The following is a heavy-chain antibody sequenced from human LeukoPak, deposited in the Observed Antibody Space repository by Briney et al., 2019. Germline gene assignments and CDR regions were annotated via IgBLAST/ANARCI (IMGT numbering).Heavy chain of an antibody. J-gene: IGHJ4*02. CDR3: ARDRFGEGAFDY. CDR1: GFTFSDYY. Sequence: KPGGSLRLSCAASGFTFSDYYMSWIRQAPGKGLEWVSYISSSDTYTNYADSVKGRFTISRDNAKNSLYLQMNSLRAEDTAVYYCARDRFGEGAFDYWGQGTLVTVSS. D-gene: IGHD3-10*01. V-gene: IGHV3-11*05. CDR2: ISSSDTYT.